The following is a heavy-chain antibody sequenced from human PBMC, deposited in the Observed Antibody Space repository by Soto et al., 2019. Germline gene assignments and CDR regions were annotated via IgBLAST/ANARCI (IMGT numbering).Heavy chain of an antibody. D-gene: IGHD1-26*01. Sequence: GASVKGSCKASGYTFTSYAMHLVRPAPGQRLEWMGWINAGNGNTKYSQKFQGRVTITRDTSASTAYMELSSLRSEDTAVYYCARGGSLYWYFDLWGRGTLVTVSS. J-gene: IGHJ2*01. CDR3: ARGGSLYWYFDL. CDR2: INAGNGNT. CDR1: GYTFTSYA. V-gene: IGHV1-3*01.